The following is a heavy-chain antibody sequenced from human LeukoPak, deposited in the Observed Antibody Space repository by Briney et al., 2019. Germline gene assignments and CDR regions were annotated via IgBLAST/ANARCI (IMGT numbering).Heavy chain of an antibody. Sequence: SETLSLTCTVSGGSISSYYWSWIRQPPGKGLEWIGYIYYSGSTNYDPSLKSRVTISVDTSKNQFSLKLSSVTAADTAVYYCARVTVAGTDYWGQGTLVTVSS. CDR1: GGSISSYY. V-gene: IGHV4-59*01. D-gene: IGHD6-19*01. CDR3: ARVTVAGTDY. J-gene: IGHJ4*02. CDR2: IYYSGST.